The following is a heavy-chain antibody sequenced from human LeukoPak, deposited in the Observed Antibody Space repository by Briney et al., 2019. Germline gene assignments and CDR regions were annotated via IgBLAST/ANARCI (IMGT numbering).Heavy chain of an antibody. V-gene: IGHV3-30*04. J-gene: IGHJ3*02. CDR2: ISYDGSDK. CDR3: ASHVTIFGVVSRNDDPFDI. CDR1: GFMFSSYA. Sequence: GGSLRLSCAASGFMFSSYAMHWVRQTPGKGLEWVTLISYDGSDKYYADSVKGRFTIARDNFKNTLYLQMNSLRAEDTAVYYCASHVTIFGVVSRNDDPFDIWGQGTMVTVSS. D-gene: IGHD3-3*01.